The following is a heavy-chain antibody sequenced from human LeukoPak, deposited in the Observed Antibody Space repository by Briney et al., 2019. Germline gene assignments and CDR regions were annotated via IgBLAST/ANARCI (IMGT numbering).Heavy chain of an antibody. D-gene: IGHD5-12*01. CDR2: IYYSGST. Sequence: SGTLSLTCTVSGGSISSYYWSWIRQPPGKGLEWIGYIYYSGSTYYNPSLKSRVTISVDTSKNQFSLKLSSVTAADTAVYYCARGKVDSGYDFSLDYWGQGTLVTVSS. CDR1: GGSISSYY. J-gene: IGHJ4*02. CDR3: ARGKVDSGYDFSLDY. V-gene: IGHV4-59*08.